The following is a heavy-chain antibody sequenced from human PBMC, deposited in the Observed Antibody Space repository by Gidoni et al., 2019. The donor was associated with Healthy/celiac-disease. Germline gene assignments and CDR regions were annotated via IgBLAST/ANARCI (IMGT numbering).Heavy chain of an antibody. Sequence: EVQLVESGGGLVQPGGSLRLACAASGFTFSSYSMNWVRQAPGKGLEWVSYISSSSSTIYYADSVKGRFTISRDNAKNSLYLQMNSLRAEDTAVYYCAREDLRNDWYFDLWGRGTLVTVSS. CDR1: GFTFSSYS. J-gene: IGHJ2*01. D-gene: IGHD3-16*01. CDR3: AREDLRNDWYFDL. V-gene: IGHV3-48*01. CDR2: ISSSSSTI.